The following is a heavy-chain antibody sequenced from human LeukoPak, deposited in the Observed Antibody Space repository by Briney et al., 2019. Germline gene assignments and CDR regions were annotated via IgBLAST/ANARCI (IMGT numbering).Heavy chain of an antibody. D-gene: IGHD1-26*01. CDR1: GYTFTDYY. J-gene: IGHJ4*02. CDR3: AREGPIVGATHLVDY. Sequence: ASVKVSCKAYGYTFTDYYMHWVRQAPGQGLEWMGWINPNSGGTNYAQKFQGRVAMTRDTSISTAYMELSRLRSDDTAVYYCAREGPIVGATHLVDYWGQGTLVTVSS. V-gene: IGHV1-2*02. CDR2: INPNSGGT.